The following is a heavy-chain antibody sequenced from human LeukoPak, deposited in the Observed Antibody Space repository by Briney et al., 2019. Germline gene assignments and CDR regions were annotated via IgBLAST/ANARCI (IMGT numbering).Heavy chain of an antibody. CDR2: MNPNNGNT. CDR1: GFTFTRYD. J-gene: IGHJ5*02. CDR3: VRDAEGAGISVNFWFDP. D-gene: IGHD1-14*01. V-gene: IGHV1-8*01. Sequence: ASVKVSCKASGFTFTRYDINWVRQASGQGLEWMGWMNPNNGNTGYAQKFQGRVTMTRDTYTSTAYMELRGLRPEDTAVYYCVRDAEGAGISVNFWFDPWGQGTLITVSS.